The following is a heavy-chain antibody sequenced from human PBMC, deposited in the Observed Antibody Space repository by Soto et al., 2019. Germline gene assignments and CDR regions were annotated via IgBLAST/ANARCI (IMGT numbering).Heavy chain of an antibody. D-gene: IGHD2-8*01. CDR1: GFTFSSYA. V-gene: IGHV3-30-3*01. CDR3: ARDDGGYCTNGVCYPGGY. J-gene: IGHJ4*02. CDR2: ISNDGSNK. Sequence: QVQLVESGGGVVQPGRSLRLSCAASGFTFSSYAMHWVRQAPGKGLEWVTIISNDGSNKYYTDSVKGRFTISRDNSKNKLFLQMHSLIGQDTAVYYRARDDGGYCTNGVCYPGGYWGQGTQVTVSS.